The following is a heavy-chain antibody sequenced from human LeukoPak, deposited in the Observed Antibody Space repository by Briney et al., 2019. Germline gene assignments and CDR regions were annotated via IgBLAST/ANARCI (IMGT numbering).Heavy chain of an antibody. CDR1: GFTFSTYG. Sequence: GGSLRLSCAASGFTFSTYGMHWVRQAPGKGLEWVALIWYDGSKKYYADSVKGRFTISRDNSKNTLYLQMNSLRAEDTAVYYCARIHYYDSSGPGVAFDIWGQGTMVTVSS. CDR2: IWYDGSKK. D-gene: IGHD3-22*01. V-gene: IGHV3-33*01. J-gene: IGHJ3*02. CDR3: ARIHYYDSSGPGVAFDI.